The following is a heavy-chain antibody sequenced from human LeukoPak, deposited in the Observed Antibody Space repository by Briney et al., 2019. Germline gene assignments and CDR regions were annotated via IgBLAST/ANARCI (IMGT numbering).Heavy chain of an antibody. Sequence: PSETLSLTCAVYGGSFSGYYWSWIRQPPGKGLEWIGEINHSGSTNYNPSLKSRVTISVDTSKNQFSLKLSSVTAADTAVYYRARGGVYSSGWYQLDYWGQGTLVTVSS. CDR2: INHSGST. CDR1: GGSFSGYY. CDR3: ARGGVYSSGWYQLDY. J-gene: IGHJ4*02. V-gene: IGHV4-34*01. D-gene: IGHD6-19*01.